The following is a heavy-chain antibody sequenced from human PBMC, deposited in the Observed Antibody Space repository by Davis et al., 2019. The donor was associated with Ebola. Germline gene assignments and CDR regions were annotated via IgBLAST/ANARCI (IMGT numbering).Heavy chain of an antibody. CDR3: ARSMVRGGLYYFDY. D-gene: IGHD3-10*01. V-gene: IGHV4-39*01. J-gene: IGHJ4*02. CDR1: GGSISSSSYY. CDR2: IYYSGIT. Sequence: SETLSLTCTVSGGSISSSSYYWGWIRQPPGKGLKWIGSIYYSGITYYNPSLKSRVTISVDTSKNQFSLKLRSVTAADTAVYYCARSMVRGGLYYFDYWGQGTLVTVSS.